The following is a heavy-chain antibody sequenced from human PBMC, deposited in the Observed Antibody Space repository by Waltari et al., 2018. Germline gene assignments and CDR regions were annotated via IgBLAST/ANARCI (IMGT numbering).Heavy chain of an antibody. J-gene: IGHJ4*02. Sequence: EGQLLESGGGLVQPGGSLRLSCATSGFTFDTFAVSWVRQAPGKGLEWVSTISSSGSYTFYADSVKVRFTISRDNSKNMLFLQMSSLRVDDTAVYYCAKEPSGNNWNFYFDDWGQGTLVTVSS. CDR1: GFTFDTFA. CDR3: AKEPSGNNWNFYFDD. D-gene: IGHD1-7*01. CDR2: ISSSGSYT. V-gene: IGHV3-23*01.